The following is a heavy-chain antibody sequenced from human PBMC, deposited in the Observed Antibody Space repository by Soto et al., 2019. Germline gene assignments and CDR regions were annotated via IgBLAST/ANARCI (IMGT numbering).Heavy chain of an antibody. CDR2: ISSSSSTI. CDR1: GFTFSSYS. Sequence: GGSLRLSCAASGFTFSSYSMNWVRQAPGKGLEWVSYISSSSSTIYYADSVKGRFTISRDNAKNSLYLQMNSLRAEDTAVYYCARATLYGSGSRYYYMDVWGKGTTVTVSS. CDR3: ARATLYGSGSRYYYMDV. D-gene: IGHD3-10*01. V-gene: IGHV3-48*01. J-gene: IGHJ6*03.